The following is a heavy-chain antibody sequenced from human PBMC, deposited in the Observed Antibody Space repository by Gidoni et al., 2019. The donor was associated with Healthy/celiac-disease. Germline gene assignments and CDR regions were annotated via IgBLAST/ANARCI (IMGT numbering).Heavy chain of an antibody. CDR3: ARATQTPSPVFTIFGVVDGDVGNGMDV. D-gene: IGHD3-3*01. J-gene: IGHJ6*02. Sequence: EVQLVESGGGLVKPGGSLRLSCAASGFPFSSYSMNWFRQAPGKGLEWVSSISSSSSYIYYADSVKGRFTISRDNAKNSLYLQMNSLRAEDTAVYYCARATQTPSPVFTIFGVVDGDVGNGMDVWGQGTTVTVSS. CDR1: GFPFSSYS. CDR2: ISSSSSYI. V-gene: IGHV3-21*01.